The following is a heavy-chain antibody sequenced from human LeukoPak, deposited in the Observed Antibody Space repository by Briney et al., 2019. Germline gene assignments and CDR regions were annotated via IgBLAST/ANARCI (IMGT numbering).Heavy chain of an antibody. Sequence: SETLSLTCTVSGDSISSYYWSWIRQPPGKGLEWIGYIYYSGSTNYDPSLKSRVTISVDTSKNQVSLKLSSVTAADTAVYYCARDRTSSGWYPDYWYFDLWGRGTLVTVSS. CDR3: ARDRTSSGWYPDYWYFDL. V-gene: IGHV4-59*01. D-gene: IGHD6-19*01. CDR2: IYYSGST. J-gene: IGHJ2*01. CDR1: GDSISSYY.